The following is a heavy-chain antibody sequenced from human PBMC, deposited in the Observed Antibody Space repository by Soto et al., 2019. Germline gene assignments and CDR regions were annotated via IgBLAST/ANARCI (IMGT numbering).Heavy chain of an antibody. V-gene: IGHV1-46*01. D-gene: IGHD2-15*01. CDR2: INPSGGNT. CDR1: GYIFINYY. CDR3: ARDSGYCSGGSCYGGRWFDP. J-gene: IGHJ5*02. Sequence: ASVKVSCKASGYIFINYYIHWVRQAPGQGLEWIGIINPSGGNTSYAQKFQGRVTMTRDTSTSTVYMELSSLRSEDTAVYYCARDSGYCSGGSCYGGRWFDPWGQGTLVTVSS.